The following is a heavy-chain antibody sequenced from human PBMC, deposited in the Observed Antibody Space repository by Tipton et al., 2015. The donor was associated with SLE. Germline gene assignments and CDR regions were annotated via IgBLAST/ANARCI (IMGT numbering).Heavy chain of an antibody. D-gene: IGHD5-18*01. J-gene: IGHJ4*02. CDR2: IYYSGST. V-gene: IGHV4-39*01. CDR3: ARRGYSYVDY. CDR1: GGSISSHY. Sequence: TLSLTCTVSGGSISSHYWSWIRQPPGKGLEWIGSIYYSGSTYYNPSLKSRVTISVDTSKNQFSLKLSSVTAADTAVYYCARRGYSYVDYWGQGTLVTVSS.